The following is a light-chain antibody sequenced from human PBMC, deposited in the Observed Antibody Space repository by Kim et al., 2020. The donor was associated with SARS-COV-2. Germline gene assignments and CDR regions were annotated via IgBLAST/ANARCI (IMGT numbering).Light chain of an antibody. Sequence: QSALTQPRSVSGSPGQSVTISCTGTSSDVGGYNYVSWYQQHPGKAPKLMIYDVSKRPSGVPDRFSGSKSGNTASLTISGLQAEDEADYYCCSYAGSYTLVFGGGPKLTVL. V-gene: IGLV2-11*01. CDR3: CSYAGSYTLV. J-gene: IGLJ3*02. CDR1: SSDVGGYNY. CDR2: DVS.